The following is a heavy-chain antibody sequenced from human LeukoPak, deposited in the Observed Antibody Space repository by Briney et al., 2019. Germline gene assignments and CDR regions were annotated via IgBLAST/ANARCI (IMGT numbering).Heavy chain of an antibody. Sequence: GGSLRLSCAASGFTFSRYAMSWVRQAPGKGLEWVSAITDSGGDTYHADSVKGRLTISRDNSKNALYLQMNSLRVEDTAVYYCVKGSSSSRPYYFDYWGQGTLVTVSS. J-gene: IGHJ4*02. CDR1: GFTFSRYA. CDR2: ITDSGGDT. D-gene: IGHD6-6*01. CDR3: VKGSSSSRPYYFDY. V-gene: IGHV3-23*01.